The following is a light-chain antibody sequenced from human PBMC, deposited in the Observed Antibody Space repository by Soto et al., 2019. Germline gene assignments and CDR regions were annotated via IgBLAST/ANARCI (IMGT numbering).Light chain of an antibody. CDR1: QLFSSN. CDR3: QQDNDWPRT. CDR2: GSS. Sequence: EIVMTQSPATLSVSPGESVTLSCRASQLFSSNLAWYQRRPGQAPRLLIYGSSTRATGVPPRFSGSASGTEFTLTISSLQSEDLRVYYCQQDNDWPRTFGQGTRLEIK. J-gene: IGKJ5*01. V-gene: IGKV3-15*01.